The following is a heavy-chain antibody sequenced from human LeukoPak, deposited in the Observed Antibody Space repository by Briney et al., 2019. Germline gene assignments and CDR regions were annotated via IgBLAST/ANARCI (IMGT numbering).Heavy chain of an antibody. D-gene: IGHD4-17*01. CDR1: GFTFSSYA. CDR2: ISYDGSNK. V-gene: IGHV3-30-3*01. Sequence: GRSLRLSCAASGFTFSSYAMHWVRQAPGKGLEWVAVISYDGSNKYYADSVKGRFTISRDNSKNTLYLQMNSLRAEDTAVYYCAKDQGYGDYAYYGMDVWGQGATVTVSS. J-gene: IGHJ6*02. CDR3: AKDQGYGDYAYYGMDV.